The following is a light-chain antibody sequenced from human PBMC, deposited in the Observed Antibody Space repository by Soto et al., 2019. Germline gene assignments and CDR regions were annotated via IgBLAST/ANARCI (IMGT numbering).Light chain of an antibody. Sequence: EIVLTQSPGTLSLSPGERATLSCRASQSVTSSYLAWYQRKPGQAPRLLIFAASTTATGIPDRFSGSGSGTAFTLTISRLEPADFALYYCQQYGSTPPTFGQGTKVEIK. J-gene: IGKJ2*01. CDR3: QQYGSTPPT. CDR1: QSVTSSY. CDR2: AAS. V-gene: IGKV3-20*01.